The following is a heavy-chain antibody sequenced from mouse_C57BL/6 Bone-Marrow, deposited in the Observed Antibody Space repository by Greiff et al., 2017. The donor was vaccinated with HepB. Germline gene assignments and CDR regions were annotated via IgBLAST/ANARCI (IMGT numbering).Heavy chain of an antibody. CDR3: VREEGWLLDY. V-gene: IGHV1-80*01. D-gene: IGHD2-3*01. Sequence: VQLVESGAELVKPGASVKISCKASGYAFSSYWMNWVKQRPGKGLEWIGQIYPGDGDTNYNGKFKGKATLTADKSSSTAYMQLSSLTSEDSAVYFCVREEGWLLDYWGQGTSVTVSS. CDR1: GYAFSSYW. J-gene: IGHJ4*01. CDR2: IYPGDGDT.